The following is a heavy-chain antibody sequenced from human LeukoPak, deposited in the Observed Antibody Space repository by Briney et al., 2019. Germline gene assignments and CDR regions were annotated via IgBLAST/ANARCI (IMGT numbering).Heavy chain of an antibody. D-gene: IGHD5-18*01. J-gene: IGHJ4*02. CDR2: ISGSGGST. CDR1: GFTFSSYA. Sequence: GGSLRLSCAASGFTFSSYAMSWVRQAPGKGLEWVSAISGSGGSTYYADSVKGQFTISRDNSKNTLYLQMNSLRAEDTAVYYCARSERGGYSYGPFDYWGQGTLVTVSS. V-gene: IGHV3-23*01. CDR3: ARSERGGYSYGPFDY.